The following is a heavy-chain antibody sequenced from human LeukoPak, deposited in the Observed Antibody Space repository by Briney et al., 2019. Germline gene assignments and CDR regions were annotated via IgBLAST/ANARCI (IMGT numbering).Heavy chain of an antibody. CDR3: ASTYYYGSGHYMDV. Sequence: PSETLSLTCTVSGGSISSYYWSWIRQPPGKGLEWIGEISHSGSTNYNPSLKSRVTISVDTSRNQFSLNLRSVTAADTAFYYCASTYYYGSGHYMDVWGKGTTVTISS. V-gene: IGHV4-34*01. CDR1: GGSISSYY. D-gene: IGHD3-10*01. CDR2: ISHSGST. J-gene: IGHJ6*03.